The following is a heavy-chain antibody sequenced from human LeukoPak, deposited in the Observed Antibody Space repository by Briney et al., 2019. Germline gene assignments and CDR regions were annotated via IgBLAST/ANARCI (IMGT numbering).Heavy chain of an antibody. D-gene: IGHD3-3*01. CDR1: GGSISSSSYY. J-gene: IGHJ4*02. V-gene: IGHV4-39*01. Sequence: SETLSLTCTVSGGSISSSSYYWGWIRQPPGKGLEWIGSIYYSGSTYYNPSLKSRVTISVDTSKNQFSLKLSSVTAADTAVYYRARHAPPYYDFWSGYLGEGRPPYFDYWGQGTLVTVSS. CDR3: ARHAPPYYDFWSGYLGEGRPPYFDY. CDR2: IYYSGST.